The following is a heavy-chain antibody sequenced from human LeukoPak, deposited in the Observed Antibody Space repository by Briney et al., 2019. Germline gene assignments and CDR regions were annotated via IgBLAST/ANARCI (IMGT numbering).Heavy chain of an antibody. V-gene: IGHV3-21*01. D-gene: IGHD3-3*01. CDR1: GFTFSSYS. J-gene: IGHJ4*02. CDR2: ISSSSSYI. CDR3: ASVGGPKTYYDFWSGYDFDY. Sequence: GGSLRLSCAASGFTFSSYSMNWVRQAPGKGLEWVSSISSSSSYIYYADSVKGRFTISRDNAKNSLYLQMNSLRAEDTAVYYCASVGGPKTYYDFWSGYDFDYWGQGTLVTVSS.